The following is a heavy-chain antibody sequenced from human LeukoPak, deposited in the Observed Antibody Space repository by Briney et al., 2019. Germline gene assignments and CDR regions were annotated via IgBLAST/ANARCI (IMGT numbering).Heavy chain of an antibody. D-gene: IGHD3-22*01. Sequence: SETLSLTCTVSGDSIRSEDYYCDWIRQPPGKGLEWIGDVNYGGGTYYNPSLKSRVTMSVDTSKNQFSLRLTPVTAADTAVYYCARHNLYYDSGGDYVWGQGTLVTVSS. CDR3: ARHNLYYDSGGDYV. J-gene: IGHJ4*02. CDR1: GDSIRSEDYY. V-gene: IGHV4-39*01. CDR2: VNYGGGT.